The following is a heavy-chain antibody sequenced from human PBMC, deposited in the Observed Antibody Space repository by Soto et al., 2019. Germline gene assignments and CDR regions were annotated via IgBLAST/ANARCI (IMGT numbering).Heavy chain of an antibody. CDR3: ARDDYGGNPYDY. Sequence: QVQLVQSGAEVKKPGASVKVSCKASGYTFTSYYMHWVRQAPGQGLEWMGIINPSGGSTSYAQKFQGRXXMXRXXSTSTVYMELSSLRSEDTAVYYCARDDYGGNPYDYWGQGTLVTVSS. CDR2: INPSGGST. CDR1: GYTFTSYY. D-gene: IGHD4-17*01. V-gene: IGHV1-46*01. J-gene: IGHJ4*02.